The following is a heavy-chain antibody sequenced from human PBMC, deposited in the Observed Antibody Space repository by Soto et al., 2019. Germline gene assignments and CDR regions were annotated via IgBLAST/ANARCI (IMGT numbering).Heavy chain of an antibody. V-gene: IGHV4-28*01. CDR2: IYYSGTT. D-gene: IGHD1-26*01. CDR1: GYSISSSNW. CDR3: ARREIQGPIDY. Sequence: QVQLQESGPGLVKPSDTLSLTCAVSGYSISSSNWWGWIRQPPGKGLEWIGYIYYSGTTYYNPSLKSPVNMSVDTSKNQFSLKLTSVTAVDTAVYYCARREIQGPIDYWGQGTTVTVSS. J-gene: IGHJ4*03.